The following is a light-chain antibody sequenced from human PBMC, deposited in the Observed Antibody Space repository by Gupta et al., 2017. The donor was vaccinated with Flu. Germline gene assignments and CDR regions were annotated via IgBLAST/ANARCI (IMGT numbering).Light chain of an antibody. CDR1: QRISSW. CDR3: QQGNIYSRT. Sequence: DIQITHSPSTLSASVGYRVTITCRASQRISSWLAWYQQNPGKAHKLLLYKASTLERGVSSRFSGSGSWREFTLTISSLQLDDFASYYCQQGNIYSRTFGQGTKVEIK. CDR2: KAS. J-gene: IGKJ1*01. V-gene: IGKV1-5*03.